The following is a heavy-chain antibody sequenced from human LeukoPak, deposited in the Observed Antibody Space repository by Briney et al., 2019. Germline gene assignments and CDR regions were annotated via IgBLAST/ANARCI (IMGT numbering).Heavy chain of an antibody. Sequence: SVKVSCKASGGTFSSYAMSWVRQAPGQGLEWMGRIIPIFGTANYAQKFQGRVTITTDESTSTAYMELSSLRSEDTAVYYCAREERGYSYGYPWYLDYWGQGTLVTVSS. CDR3: AREERGYSYGYPWYLDY. CDR2: IIPIFGTA. J-gene: IGHJ4*02. D-gene: IGHD5-18*01. V-gene: IGHV1-69*05. CDR1: GGTFSSYA.